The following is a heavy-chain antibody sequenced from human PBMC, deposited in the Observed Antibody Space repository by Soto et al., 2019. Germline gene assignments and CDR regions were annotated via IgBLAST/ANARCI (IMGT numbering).Heavy chain of an antibody. V-gene: IGHV3-11*01. CDR1: GFTFGDYY. Sequence: QVQLVESGGGLVKPGGSLRLSCAASGFTFGDYYMSWLRQAPGKGLEWVSYISSSGSSTYYADSVKGRFTISRDNAKNSLYLPMDSPGAEDTAVYYCARAAAARPAAWYLVQGTLVTVSS. CDR3: ARAAAARPAAWY. CDR2: ISSSGSST. D-gene: IGHD6-6*01. J-gene: IGHJ4*02.